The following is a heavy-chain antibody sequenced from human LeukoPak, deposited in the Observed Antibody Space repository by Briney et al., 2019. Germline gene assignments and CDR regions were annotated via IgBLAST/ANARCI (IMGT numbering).Heavy chain of an antibody. CDR2: IYTSGST. V-gene: IGHV4-61*02. Sequence: SQTLSLTCTVSGGSISSGSYYWSWIRQPAGKGLEWIGRIYTSGSTNYNPSLKSRVTISVDTSKNQFSLKLSSVTAADTAVYYCASLLYYDSSGYYLFFGAFDIWGQGTMVTVSS. J-gene: IGHJ3*02. CDR3: ASLLYYDSSGYYLFFGAFDI. D-gene: IGHD3-22*01. CDR1: GGSISSGSYY.